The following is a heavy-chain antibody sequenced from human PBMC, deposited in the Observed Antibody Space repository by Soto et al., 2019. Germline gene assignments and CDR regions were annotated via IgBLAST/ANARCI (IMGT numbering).Heavy chain of an antibody. CDR3: AKVLTSGSYRPRVDFDY. J-gene: IGHJ4*02. CDR1: GFTFSSYG. D-gene: IGHD1-26*01. V-gene: IGHV3-30*18. CDR2: ISYDGSNK. Sequence: QPGGSLRLSCAASGFTFSSYGMHWVRQAPGKGLEWVAVISYDGSNKYYADSVKGRFTISRDNSKNTLYLQMNSLRAEDTAVYYCAKVLTSGSYRPRVDFDYWGQGTLVTVSS.